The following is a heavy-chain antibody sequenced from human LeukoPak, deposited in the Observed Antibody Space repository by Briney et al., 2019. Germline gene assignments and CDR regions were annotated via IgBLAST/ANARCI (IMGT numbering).Heavy chain of an antibody. CDR1: GVSITDNW. Sequence: SETLSLTCAVSGVSITDNWWSWVRQPPGKGLEWIGEILHTGPTNFNPSLKSRVTISMDKSKNQLSLRLNSVTAADTAIYYCERGGTYYLPYWGQGILVTVSS. CDR2: ILHTGPT. CDR3: ERGGTYYLPY. J-gene: IGHJ4*02. D-gene: IGHD1-26*01. V-gene: IGHV4-4*02.